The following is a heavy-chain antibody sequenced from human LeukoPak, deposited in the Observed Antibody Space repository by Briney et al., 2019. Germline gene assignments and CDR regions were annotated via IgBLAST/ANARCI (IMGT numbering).Heavy chain of an antibody. CDR3: TAGGYDFWSGPNWFDP. CDR1: GFTFSSYG. Sequence: GGSLRLSCVASGFTFSSYGMHWVRQAPGKGLEWVSFIRYDGSNKYYADSVKGRFTISRDNSKNTLYLQMNSLRAEDTAVYYCTAGGYDFWSGPNWFDPWGQGTLVTVSS. CDR2: IRYDGSNK. J-gene: IGHJ5*02. D-gene: IGHD3-3*01. V-gene: IGHV3-30*02.